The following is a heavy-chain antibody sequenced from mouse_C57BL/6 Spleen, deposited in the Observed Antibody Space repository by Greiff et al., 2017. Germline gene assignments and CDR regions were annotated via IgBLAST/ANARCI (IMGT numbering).Heavy chain of an antibody. CDR3: ARDGSLDY. J-gene: IGHJ2*01. CDR2: IYPGDGDT. Sequence: QVQLQQSGPELVKPGASVKISCKASGYAFSSSWLNWVKQRPGKGLEWIGRIYPGDGDTNYNGKFKGKATLTAAKSSSTAYMQLSSLTSEDSAVYFCARDGSLDYWGQGTTLTVSS. CDR1: GYAFSSSW. D-gene: IGHD1-1*01. V-gene: IGHV1-82*01.